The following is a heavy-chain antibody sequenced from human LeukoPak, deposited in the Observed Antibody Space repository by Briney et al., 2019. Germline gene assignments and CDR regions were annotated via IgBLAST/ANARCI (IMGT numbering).Heavy chain of an antibody. CDR2: IYQSGST. CDR1: GYSISSGYY. Sequence: SETLSLTCAVSGYSISSGYYWGWIRQPPGKGLEWIGSIYQSGSTYYNPSLKSRVTISVDTSKNQFSLELSSVTAADTAVYYCASGPPVDVWGKGTTVTVSS. V-gene: IGHV4-38-2*01. J-gene: IGHJ6*04. CDR3: ASGPPVDV.